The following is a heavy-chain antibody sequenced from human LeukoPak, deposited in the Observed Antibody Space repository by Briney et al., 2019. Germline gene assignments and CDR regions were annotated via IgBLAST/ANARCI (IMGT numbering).Heavy chain of an antibody. Sequence: SETLSLTCTVSGGSISSYYWSWIRQPPGKGLEWIGYIYTSGSTNYNPSLKSRVTISVDTSKNQFSLKLSSVTAADTAVYYCARHTRGKAYYYYYYMDVGGKGTTVTVSS. CDR3: ARHTRGKAYYYYYYMDV. D-gene: IGHD2-2*01. CDR1: GGSISSYY. V-gene: IGHV4-4*09. J-gene: IGHJ6*03. CDR2: IYTSGST.